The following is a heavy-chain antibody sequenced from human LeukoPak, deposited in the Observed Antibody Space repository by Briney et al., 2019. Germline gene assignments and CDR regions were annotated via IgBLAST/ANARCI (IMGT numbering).Heavy chain of an antibody. J-gene: IGHJ4*02. CDR2: INHSGST. CDR1: GGSFSGYY. CDR3: ARRGYYDSSGDY. Sequence: SETLSLTCAVYGGSFSGYYWSWIRQPPGKGLEWIGEINHSGSTNYNPSLKSRVTISVDTSKNQFSLKLSSVTAADTAVYYCARRGYYDSSGDYWGQGTLVTVSS. D-gene: IGHD3-22*01. V-gene: IGHV4-34*01.